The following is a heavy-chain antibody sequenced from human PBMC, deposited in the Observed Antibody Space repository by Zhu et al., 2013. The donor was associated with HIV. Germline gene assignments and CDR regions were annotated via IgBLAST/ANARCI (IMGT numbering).Heavy chain of an antibody. CDR2: ISSSSSYI. CDR1: GFTFSSYS. Sequence: EVQLVESGGGLVKPGGSLRLSCAASGFTFSSYSMNWVRQAPGKGLEWVSSISSSSSYIYYADSVKGRFTISRDNAKNSLYLQMNSLRAEDTAVYYCARDLCRGSGGSCYSAYGMDVWGQGTTVTVSS. D-gene: IGHD2-15*01. V-gene: IGHV3-21*01. J-gene: IGHJ6*02. CDR3: ARDLCRGSGGSCYSAYGMDV.